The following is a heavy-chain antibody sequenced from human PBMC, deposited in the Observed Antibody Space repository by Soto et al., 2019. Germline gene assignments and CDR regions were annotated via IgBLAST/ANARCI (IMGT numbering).Heavy chain of an antibody. CDR2: IYYSGST. Sequence: SETQSLTSTVSGVSIRSYYWSWIRQPPGKGLEWIGYIYYSGSTNYNPSLKSRVTISVDTSKNQFSLKLSSVTAADTAVYYCARLSTSGWYGWFDPWGQGTLVTVSS. V-gene: IGHV4-59*08. J-gene: IGHJ5*02. CDR3: ARLSTSGWYGWFDP. D-gene: IGHD6-19*01. CDR1: GVSIRSYY.